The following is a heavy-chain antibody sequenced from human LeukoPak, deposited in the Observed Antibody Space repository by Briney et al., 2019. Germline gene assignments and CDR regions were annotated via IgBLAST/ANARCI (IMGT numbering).Heavy chain of an antibody. J-gene: IGHJ4*02. CDR3: ARLAVYGDYDY. D-gene: IGHD4-17*01. CDR1: GGSISSDY. Sequence: SETLSLTCNASGGSISSDYWTWIRQPPGKGLEWIGNIYYSGSTNYNPSLKSRVTISVDTSKNQFSLKLNSVTAADTAVYYCARLAVYGDYDYWGQGTLVTVSS. CDR2: IYYSGST. V-gene: IGHV4-59*01.